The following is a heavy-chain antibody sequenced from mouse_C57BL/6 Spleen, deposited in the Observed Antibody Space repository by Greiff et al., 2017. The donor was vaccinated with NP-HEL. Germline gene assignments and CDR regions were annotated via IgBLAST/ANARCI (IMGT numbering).Heavy chain of an antibody. CDR1: GYSITSGYY. CDR2: ISYDGSN. CDR3: ARVPGYFDY. J-gene: IGHJ2*01. Sequence: ESGPGLVKPSQSLSLTCSVTGYSITSGYYWNWIRQFPGNKLEWMGYISYDGSNNYNPSLKNRISITRDTSKNQFFLKLKSVTTEDTATYYCARVPGYFDYWGQGTTLTVSS. V-gene: IGHV3-6*01.